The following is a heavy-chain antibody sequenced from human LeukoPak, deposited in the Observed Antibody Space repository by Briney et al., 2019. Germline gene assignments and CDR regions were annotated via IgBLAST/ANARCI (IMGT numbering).Heavy chain of an antibody. Sequence: ASVKVSCKASGYTFTGYYRHWVRQAPGQGLEWMGWINPNSGGTNYAQKFQGRVTMTRDTSISTAYMELSRLRSDDTAVYYCARDYSGYGGYYFDYWGQGTLVTVSS. CDR3: ARDYSGYGGYYFDY. CDR1: GYTFTGYY. D-gene: IGHD5-12*01. CDR2: INPNSGGT. J-gene: IGHJ4*02. V-gene: IGHV1-2*02.